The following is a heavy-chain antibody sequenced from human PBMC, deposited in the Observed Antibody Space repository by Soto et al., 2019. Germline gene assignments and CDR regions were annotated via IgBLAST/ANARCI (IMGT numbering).Heavy chain of an antibody. CDR3: ARGGRSDYYYYGMDV. CDR2: IIPIFGTA. CDR1: GGTFSSYA. Sequence: ASVKVSCKASGGTFSSYAISWVRQAPGQGLEWMGGIIPIFGTANYAQKFQGRVTITADKSTSTAYMELSSLRSEDTAVYYCARGGRSDYYYYGMDVWGQGTTVTVSS. D-gene: IGHD3-16*01. J-gene: IGHJ6*02. V-gene: IGHV1-69*06.